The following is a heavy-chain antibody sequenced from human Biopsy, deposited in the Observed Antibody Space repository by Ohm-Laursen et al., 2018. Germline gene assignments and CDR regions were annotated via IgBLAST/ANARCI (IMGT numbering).Heavy chain of an antibody. CDR1: GASVKTSGYS. D-gene: IGHD3-9*01. CDR3: VREPKTGTAEAWYFDL. CDR2: ISYNERT. Sequence: TLSLTCSVSGASVKTSGYSWAWIRQRPGKGLEWIGYISYNERTHYNPSLTSRLAISFGTSNNRISLQLRSVSVADTAVYYCVREPKTGTAEAWYFDLWGRGSPVTVPS. J-gene: IGHJ2*01. V-gene: IGHV4-31*03.